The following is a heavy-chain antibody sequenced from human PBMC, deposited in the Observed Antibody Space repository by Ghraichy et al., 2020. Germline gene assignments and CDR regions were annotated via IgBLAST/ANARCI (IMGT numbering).Heavy chain of an antibody. CDR2: INAGNGNT. J-gene: IGHJ6*02. V-gene: IGHV1-3*01. Sequence: ASVKVSCKASGYTFTSYAMHWVRQAPGQRLEWMGWINAGNGNTKYSQKFQGRVTITRDTSASTAYMALSSLRSEDTAVYYCASTAMIRDYYYYYYGMDVWGQGTTVTVSS. CDR1: GYTFTSYA. CDR3: ASTAMIRDYYYYYYGMDV. D-gene: IGHD5-18*01.